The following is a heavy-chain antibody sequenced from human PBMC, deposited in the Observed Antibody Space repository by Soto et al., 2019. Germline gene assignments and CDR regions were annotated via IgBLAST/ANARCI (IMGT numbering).Heavy chain of an antibody. CDR2: IIPIFPRP. CDR3: ARDKDRQQLGGNYYYGIDV. CDR1: GGTFGNSA. V-gene: IGHV1-69*12. J-gene: IGHJ6*02. D-gene: IGHD3-3*02. Sequence: QVQLVQSGAEVKKPGSSVTVSCKASGGTFGNSAISWVRQAPGQGLEWMGGIIPIFPRPDYAQKFQGRVRITADESTSTGYMELTSLRSEDTAVYYCARDKDRQQLGGNYYYGIDVWGQGTTVTVSS.